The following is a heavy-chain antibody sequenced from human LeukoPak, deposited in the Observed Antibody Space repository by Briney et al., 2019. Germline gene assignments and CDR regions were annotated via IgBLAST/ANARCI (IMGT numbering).Heavy chain of an antibody. D-gene: IGHD3-3*01. CDR3: ARHFWSGPTWSDDHWFDP. CDR1: GYSFTSYW. V-gene: IGHV5-51*01. J-gene: IGHJ5*02. CDR2: IYPGDSDT. Sequence: GESLKISGKGSGYSFTSYWIGWVRQMPGKGLEWMGIIYPGDSDTRYSPSFQGQVTISADKSISTAYLQWSSLKASDTAMYYCARHFWSGPTWSDDHWFDPWGQGTLVTVSS.